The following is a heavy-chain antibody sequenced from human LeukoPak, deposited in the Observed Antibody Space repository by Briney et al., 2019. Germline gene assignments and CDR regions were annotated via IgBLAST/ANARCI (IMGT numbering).Heavy chain of an antibody. V-gene: IGHV4-59*08. CDR2: ISYSGST. CDR1: GDSISSYY. CDR3: AKSDGYGLIDY. D-gene: IGHD2-21*02. Sequence: SETLSLTCTVSGDSISSYYWSWIRQSPGKGLEWMGYISYSGSTNYNPSLKSQVTISIDTSKNQVSLKMSSVTAADTAVYYCAKSDGYGLIDYWGQGTLVTVSS. J-gene: IGHJ4*01.